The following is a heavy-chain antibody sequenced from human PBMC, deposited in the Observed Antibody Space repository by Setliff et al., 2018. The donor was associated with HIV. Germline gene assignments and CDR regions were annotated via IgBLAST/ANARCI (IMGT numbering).Heavy chain of an antibody. J-gene: IGHJ4*02. V-gene: IGHV4-31*03. Sequence: TLSLTCTVSSSSIRSGGYYWNWIRQHPGKGLEWIGYIYHSGSTYYNPSLKSRVTISVDTSKNQFSLKLSSVTAADTAVYYCARDSSYGGIDYWGQGTLVTVSS. D-gene: IGHD4-17*01. CDR1: SSSIRSGGYY. CDR2: IYHSGST. CDR3: ARDSSYGGIDY.